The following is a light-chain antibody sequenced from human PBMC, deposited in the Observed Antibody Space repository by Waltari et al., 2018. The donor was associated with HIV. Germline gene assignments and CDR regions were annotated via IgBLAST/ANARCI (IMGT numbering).Light chain of an antibody. J-gene: IGLJ1*01. CDR3: SSYTSSSTYV. CDR1: GSDVGGYNY. Sequence: QSALTQPASVSGSPGQSITISCPGTGSDVGGYNYVSWYQHHPGKAPKLMIYEVSNLPSGVSNRFSGSKSGNTASLTISGLQAEDEADYYCSSYTSSSTYVFGTGTKVTVL. V-gene: IGLV2-14*01. CDR2: EVS.